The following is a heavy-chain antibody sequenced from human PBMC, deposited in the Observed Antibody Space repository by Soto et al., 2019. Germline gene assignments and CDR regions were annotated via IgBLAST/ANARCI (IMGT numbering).Heavy chain of an antibody. J-gene: IGHJ4*02. CDR2: ISADNGNP. V-gene: IGHV1-18*04. CDR1: GYTFSSYG. D-gene: IGHD3-10*01. Sequence: GASVKVSCRASGYTFSSYGMSWVRQAPGQGLEWMGWISADNGNPKYAQKFQGRVTMTTDTSTSTAYMELRRLRSDDTAVYYCARGTGGLGDWGQGALVTVSS. CDR3: ARGTGGLGD.